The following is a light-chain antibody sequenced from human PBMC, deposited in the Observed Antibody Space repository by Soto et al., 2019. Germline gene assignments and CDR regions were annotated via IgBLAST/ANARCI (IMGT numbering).Light chain of an antibody. CDR2: SNN. J-gene: IGLJ3*02. CDR3: ATWDDSLNGWV. Sequence: QSALTQPPSASATPGQRVSISCSGSSSNIGTNFVSWYQQLPGTAPKLLIYSNNQRPSGVPDRFSGSKSGTSASLAISGLQSQDEADYYCATWDDSLNGWVFGGGTKLTVL. V-gene: IGLV1-44*01. CDR1: SSNIGTNF.